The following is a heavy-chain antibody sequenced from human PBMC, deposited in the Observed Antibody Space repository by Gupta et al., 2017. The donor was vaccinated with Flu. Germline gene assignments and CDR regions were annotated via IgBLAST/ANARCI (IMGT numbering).Heavy chain of an antibody. D-gene: IGHD3-3*01. CDR2: IYSGGYT. J-gene: IGHJ4*02. Sequence: EVQLVASGGGLVQPGGSLRLSCAASGFTVSDNYMTWVRQAPGKGLEWVSVIYSGGYTNYADSVKGRFTISRDSSKNILFLQMNSLGDDDTAIYYCARGNEFWSGYPFEYWGQGTLVTVTS. V-gene: IGHV3-66*02. CDR3: ARGNEFWSGYPFEY. CDR1: GFTVSDNY.